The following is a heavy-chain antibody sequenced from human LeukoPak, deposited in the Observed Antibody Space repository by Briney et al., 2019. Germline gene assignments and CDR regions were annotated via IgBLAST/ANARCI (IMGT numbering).Heavy chain of an antibody. V-gene: IGHV4-4*07. J-gene: IGHJ4*02. D-gene: IGHD2-21*01. CDR2: IYTSGST. Sequence: SETLSLTCTVSGGSISSYYWSWIRQPAGKGLEWIGRIYTSGSTNYNPSLKSRVTISVDTSKNQFSLKLSSVTAADTAVYYCARENTSRGVVVIEGGEGTVHYFDYWGQGTLVTVSS. CDR3: ARENTSRGVVVIEGGEGTVHYFDY. CDR1: GGSISSYY.